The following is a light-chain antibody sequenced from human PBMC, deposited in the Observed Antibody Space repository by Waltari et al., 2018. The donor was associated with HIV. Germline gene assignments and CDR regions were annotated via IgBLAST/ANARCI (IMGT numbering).Light chain of an antibody. J-gene: IGLJ3*02. Sequence: QSVLTQPPSASGTPGQRVTISCSGSSSNIESNTANWYQQLPGTAPKLLIYSNNQRPSGVPVRFSGSNSGTSASLAISGLQSEDESDYYFAAWDDSLNAWVFGGGTKLAVL. CDR2: SNN. V-gene: IGLV1-44*01. CDR1: SSNIESNT. CDR3: AAWDDSLNAWV.